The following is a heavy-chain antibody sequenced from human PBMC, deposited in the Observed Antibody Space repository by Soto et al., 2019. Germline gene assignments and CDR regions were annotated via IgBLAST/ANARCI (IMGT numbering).Heavy chain of an antibody. D-gene: IGHD4-17*01. V-gene: IGHV1-69*02. CDR2: IIPVLNIT. Sequence: QVQLVQSGAEVQKPGSSLRVSCEASGCTLSSYTFNWVRQAPGQGLEWMGRIIPVLNITNYAQNFKGRVTNTADKSTSTVYMELSSLRSDDSAIYYCARGVSVTDGGMNYSYYYMDVWGKGSTVTVSS. CDR1: GCTLSSYT. J-gene: IGHJ6*03. CDR3: ARGVSVTDGGMNYSYYYMDV.